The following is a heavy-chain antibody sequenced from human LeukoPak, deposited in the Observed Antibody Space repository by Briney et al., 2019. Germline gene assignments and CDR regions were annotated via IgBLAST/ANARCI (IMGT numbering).Heavy chain of an antibody. D-gene: IGHD3-10*01. J-gene: IGHJ4*02. CDR2: ISYDGSNK. Sequence: GGSLRLSCAASGFTFSSYAMPWVRQAPGKGLEWVAVISYDGSNKYNADSVKGRFTISRDNSKNTLYLQMNSLRAEDTAVYYCAKDLDYYGSGSYSWGQGTLVTVSS. CDR1: GFTFSSYA. CDR3: AKDLDYYGSGSYS. V-gene: IGHV3-30-3*01.